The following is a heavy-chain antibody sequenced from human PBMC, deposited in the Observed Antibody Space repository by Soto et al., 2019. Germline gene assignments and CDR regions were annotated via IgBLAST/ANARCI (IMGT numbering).Heavy chain of an antibody. CDR3: ARIAAESDFAMDV. Sequence: QVQLVQSGAEVKKPGASLKVSCKASGYIFPTYIITWVRQAPGQGLEWMGWIRAYNGDTTYPQKVQGRVTMTMETSTSTAYMELRSLRSDDTAVYYCARIAAESDFAMDVWGQGTTVTVSS. D-gene: IGHD6-25*01. J-gene: IGHJ6*02. V-gene: IGHV1-18*01. CDR1: GYIFPTYI. CDR2: IRAYNGDT.